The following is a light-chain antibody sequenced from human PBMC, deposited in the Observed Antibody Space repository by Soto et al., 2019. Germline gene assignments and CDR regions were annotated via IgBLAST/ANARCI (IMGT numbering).Light chain of an antibody. CDR1: QGIRID. CDR3: LQHNLFPRT. J-gene: IGKJ1*01. CDR2: GAS. Sequence: DIQMTQSPSSLSASVGDRVTITCRASQGIRIDLGWFQQRPGKAPKRLIYGASSLQSGVPSRFSGSGSGTEFTLTISNLQPEDFATYYCLQHNLFPRTFGQGTKVEI. V-gene: IGKV1-17*02.